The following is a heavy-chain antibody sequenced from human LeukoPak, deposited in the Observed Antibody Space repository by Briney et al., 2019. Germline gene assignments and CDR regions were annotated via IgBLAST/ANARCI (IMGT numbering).Heavy chain of an antibody. J-gene: IGHJ4*02. V-gene: IGHV3-30-3*01. CDR1: RFTFSNFA. D-gene: IGHD1-26*01. Sequence: GGSLRLSCAASRFTFSNFAIHWVRQAPGKGLEWVAVISYDGSKTYYADSVKGRFTISRDNSKNTLYLQMNSLRAEDTAVYYCAKSPSGSPGVFDYWGQGTLVTVSS. CDR2: ISYDGSKT. CDR3: AKSPSGSPGVFDY.